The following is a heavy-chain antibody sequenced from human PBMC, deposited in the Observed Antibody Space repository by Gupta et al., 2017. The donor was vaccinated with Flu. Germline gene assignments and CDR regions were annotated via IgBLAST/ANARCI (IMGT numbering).Heavy chain of an antibody. CDR2: ISSSGSTI. V-gene: IGHV3-48*03. Sequence: EVQLVESGGGLVQPGGSLRLSCAASGFTFSSYEMNWVRQAPGKGLEWVSYISSSGSTIYYADSVKGRFTISRDNAKNSLYLQMNSLRAEDTAVYYCARAYDFWSGYYTGVWGQGTTVTVSS. CDR1: GFTFSSYE. CDR3: ARAYDFWSGYYTGV. D-gene: IGHD3-3*01. J-gene: IGHJ6*02.